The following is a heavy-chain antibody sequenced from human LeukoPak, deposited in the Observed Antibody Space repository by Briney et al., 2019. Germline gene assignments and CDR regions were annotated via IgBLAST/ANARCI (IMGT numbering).Heavy chain of an antibody. D-gene: IGHD3-3*01. CDR1: GYTFTSYY. Sequence: VASVKVSCKASGYTFTSYYMHWVRQAPGQGLEWMGIINPSGGSTSYAQKSQGRVTMTRDTSTSTVYMELSSLRSEDTAVYYCARDDLTNDFWSGYGLSDYWGQGTLVTVSS. J-gene: IGHJ4*02. CDR3: ARDDLTNDFWSGYGLSDY. V-gene: IGHV1-46*01. CDR2: INPSGGST.